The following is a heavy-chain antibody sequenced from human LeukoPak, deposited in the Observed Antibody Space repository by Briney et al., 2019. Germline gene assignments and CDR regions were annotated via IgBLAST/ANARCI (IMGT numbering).Heavy chain of an antibody. V-gene: IGHV4-59*01. CDR1: VGSISSYY. CDR2: IYYTGST. D-gene: IGHD5-18*01. Sequence: SQTLSLTRALSVGSISSYYFSWIGQPPGQGREGMGCIYYTGSTNYNPALKSRVTISVDTSKNQFALKLSSVTAADTAVYYCARWGVLDTAMVLDYWGQGTLVTVSS. J-gene: IGHJ4*02. CDR3: ARWGVLDTAMVLDY.